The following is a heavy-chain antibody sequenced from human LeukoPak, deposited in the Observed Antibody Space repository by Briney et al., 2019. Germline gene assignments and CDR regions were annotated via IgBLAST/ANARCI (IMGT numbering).Heavy chain of an antibody. J-gene: IGHJ6*03. D-gene: IGHD6-19*01. V-gene: IGHV4-59*01. Sequence: SETLSLTCTVSGGSISSYYWSWIRQPPGKGLEWIGYIYYSGSTNYNPSLKSRVTISVDTSKNQFSLKLSSVTAADTAVYYCARGRVAVYYYYMDVWGKGTTVTISS. CDR2: IYYSGST. CDR3: ARGRVAVYYYYMDV. CDR1: GGSISSYY.